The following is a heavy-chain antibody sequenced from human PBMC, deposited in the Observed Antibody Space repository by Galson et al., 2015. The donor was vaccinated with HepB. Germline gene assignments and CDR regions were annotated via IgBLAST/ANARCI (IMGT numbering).Heavy chain of an antibody. V-gene: IGHV3-11*01. CDR3: ARDQWLRKYYFDY. CDR1: GFTFSDYY. CDR2: ISSSGSTI. Sequence: SLRLSCAASGFTFSDYYMSWIRQAPGKGLEWVSYISSSGSTIYYADSVKGRFTISRDNAKNSLYLQMNSLRAEDTAVYYCARDQWLRKYYFDYWGQGTLVTVSS. J-gene: IGHJ4*02. D-gene: IGHD6-19*01.